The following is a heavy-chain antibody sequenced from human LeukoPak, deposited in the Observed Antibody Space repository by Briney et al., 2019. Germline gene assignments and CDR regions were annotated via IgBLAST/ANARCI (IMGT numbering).Heavy chain of an antibody. D-gene: IGHD3-3*01. CDR1: GYTLTELS. J-gene: IGHJ5*02. CDR3: ARVNYDFWSGSPFNWFDP. CDR2: SDPEDGET. V-gene: IGHV1-24*01. Sequence: ASVTVSCKVSGYTLTELSMQWVRQAPGKGLEWMGGSDPEDGETIYAQKFQGRVTMTEDTSTDTAYMELSSLRSDDTAVYYCARVNYDFWSGSPFNWFDPWGQGTLVTVSS.